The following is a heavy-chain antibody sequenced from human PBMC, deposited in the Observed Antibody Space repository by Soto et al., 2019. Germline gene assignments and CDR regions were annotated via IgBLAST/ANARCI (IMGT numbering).Heavy chain of an antibody. CDR1: GFTFSSYW. V-gene: IGHV3-7*01. CDR2: IKQDGSEK. D-gene: IGHD1-26*01. Sequence: EVQLVESGGGLVQPGGSLRLSCAASGFTFSSYWMSWVRQAPGKGLEWVANIKQDGSEKYYVDSVKGRFTISRDNAKNSLNLQMNSLRAEDTAVYYCARVHGSYPIPRHFGYWGQGTLVTVSS. CDR3: ARVHGSYPIPRHFGY. J-gene: IGHJ4*02.